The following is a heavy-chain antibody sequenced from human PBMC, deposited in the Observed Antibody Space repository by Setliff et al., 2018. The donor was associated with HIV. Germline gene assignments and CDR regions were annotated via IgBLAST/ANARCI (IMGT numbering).Heavy chain of an antibody. CDR2: TNPNSGRT. J-gene: IGHJ5*02. CDR3: VKDSGAWSVDH. Sequence: ASVKVSCKASGYTFTSYHIHWARQAPGQGLEWMTITNPNSGRTTYAQKFQGRVTVTRDTSTSTVFMEVNSLRVEDTAVYYCVKDSGAWSVDHWGQGTLVTVSS. D-gene: IGHD2-15*01. CDR1: GYTFTSYH. V-gene: IGHV1-46*01.